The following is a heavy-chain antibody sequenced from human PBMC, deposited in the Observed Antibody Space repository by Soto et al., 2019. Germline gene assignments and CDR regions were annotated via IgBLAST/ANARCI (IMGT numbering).Heavy chain of an antibody. CDR1: GYSFTSYW. J-gene: IGHJ6*02. CDR3: ALFSSGWAEYYYYYGMDV. D-gene: IGHD6-19*01. Sequence: EVQLVQSGAEVKKPGESLRISCKGSGYSFTSYWISWVRQMPGKGLEWMGRIDPSDSYTNYSPSFQGHVTISADKSISTAYLRWSSLKASDTAMYYCALFSSGWAEYYYYYGMDVWGQGTTVTVSS. V-gene: IGHV5-10-1*03. CDR2: IDPSDSYT.